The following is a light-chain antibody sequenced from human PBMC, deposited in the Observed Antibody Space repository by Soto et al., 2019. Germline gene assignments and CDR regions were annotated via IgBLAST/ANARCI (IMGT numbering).Light chain of an antibody. CDR2: EVN. V-gene: IGLV2-23*02. CDR1: SSDVGSDYNF. CDR3: CSYAGTVAYV. Sequence: QSVLTQPASVSGSPGQSIAISCTGTSSDVGSDYNFVSWYQQHPGKAPKLMICEVNTRPSGISNRFSGSKSGDTASLTISGLQAEDEADYFCCSYAGTVAYVFGTGTKVTVL. J-gene: IGLJ1*01.